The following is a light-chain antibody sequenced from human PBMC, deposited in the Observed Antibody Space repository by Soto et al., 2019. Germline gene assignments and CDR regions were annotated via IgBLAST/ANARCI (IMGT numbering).Light chain of an antibody. Sequence: EIVMTQSPATLSVSPGERATLSCRASQSVSGNLAWYQQKPVQDPRLLIYAASTRATGVRARFSGSGSGTEFTLTISSLQSEDFAVYYWQQYNNWPPSTFGPGTKVDIK. CDR2: AAS. V-gene: IGKV3-15*01. CDR1: QSVSGN. J-gene: IGKJ3*01. CDR3: QQYNNWPPST.